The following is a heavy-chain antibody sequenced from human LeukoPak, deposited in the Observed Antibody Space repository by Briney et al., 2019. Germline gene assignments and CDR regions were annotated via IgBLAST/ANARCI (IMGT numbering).Heavy chain of an antibody. CDR2: IYSGGST. Sequence: GGSLRLSCAASGFAFSTYAMSWVRQAPGKGLEWVSVIYSGGSTYYADSVKGRFTISRDNSKNTLNLQMNSLRAEDAAVYYCARGYSSDNWGQGTLVTVSS. V-gene: IGHV3-66*01. D-gene: IGHD2-21*01. J-gene: IGHJ4*02. CDR1: GFAFSTYA. CDR3: ARGYSSDN.